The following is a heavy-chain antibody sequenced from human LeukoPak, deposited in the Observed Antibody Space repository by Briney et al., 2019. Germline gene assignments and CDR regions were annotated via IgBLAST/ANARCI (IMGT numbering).Heavy chain of an antibody. CDR2: MNPNSGGT. V-gene: IGHV1-2*02. J-gene: IGHJ4*02. CDR1: GYTFTSYD. CDR3: ARRRYYGSGSYAPFDY. Sequence: ASVKVSCKASGYTFTSYDINWVRQATGQGLEWMGWMNPNSGGTNYAQKFQGRVTMTRDTSISTAYMELSRLRSDDTAVYYCARRRYYGSGSYAPFDYWGQGTLVTVSS. D-gene: IGHD3-10*01.